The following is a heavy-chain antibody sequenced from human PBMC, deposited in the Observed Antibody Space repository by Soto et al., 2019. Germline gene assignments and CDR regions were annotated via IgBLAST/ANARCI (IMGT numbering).Heavy chain of an antibody. V-gene: IGHV1-2*02. CDR3: AGELLAVAGPAFDP. D-gene: IGHD6-19*01. J-gene: IGHJ5*02. Sequence: ASVKVSCKASGYTFTGYYMHWVRQAPGQGLEWMGWINPNSGGTNYAQKFQGRVTMTRDTSISTAYMELSRLRSDDTAVYYCAGELLAVAGPAFDPWGQGTLVTAPQ. CDR1: GYTFTGYY. CDR2: INPNSGGT.